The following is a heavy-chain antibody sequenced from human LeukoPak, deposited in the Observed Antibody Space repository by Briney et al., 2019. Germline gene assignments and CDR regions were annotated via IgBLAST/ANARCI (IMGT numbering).Heavy chain of an antibody. CDR2: ISWNSGSI. CDR1: GFTFDDYA. J-gene: IGHJ4*02. V-gene: IGHV3-9*01. D-gene: IGHD6-19*01. CDR3: ARDRGREWLVLDY. Sequence: GGSLRLSCAASGFTFDDYAMHWVRQAPGKGLEWVSGISWNSGSIGYADSVKGRFTISRDNAKNTLYLQMNSLRAEDTAVYYCARDRGREWLVLDYWGQGTLVTVSS.